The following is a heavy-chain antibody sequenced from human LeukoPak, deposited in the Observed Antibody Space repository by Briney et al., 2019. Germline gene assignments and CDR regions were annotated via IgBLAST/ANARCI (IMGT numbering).Heavy chain of an antibody. V-gene: IGHV3-13*01. CDR2: IGAAGDT. J-gene: IGHJ4*02. Sequence: GGSLRLSCAASGFNLSYYDMHWVRQTTGKGLECVSAIGAAGDTYYPGSVKGRFTISRENARNSLCLQMNSLRAEDTAVYYCARSPRGYSYGHIDYWGQGTLVTVSS. D-gene: IGHD5-18*01. CDR3: ARSPRGYSYGHIDY. CDR1: GFNLSYYD.